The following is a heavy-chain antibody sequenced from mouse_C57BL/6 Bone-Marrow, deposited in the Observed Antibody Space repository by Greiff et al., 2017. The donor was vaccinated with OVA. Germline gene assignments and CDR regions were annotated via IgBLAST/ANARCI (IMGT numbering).Heavy chain of an antibody. CDR1: GYTFTSSG. CDR3: ARCALTGTDY. CDR2: LSPRSGNP. Sequence: QFHVKQSGAELARPGASVKLSCKASGYTFTSSGISWVKQRTGQGLEWIGELSPRSGNPSSNEKFTGQAPLPAAKSSSTAYMELRSLTSEDSAVYFCARCALTGTDYWGQGTTLTVSS. J-gene: IGHJ2*01. V-gene: IGHV1-81*01. D-gene: IGHD4-1*01.